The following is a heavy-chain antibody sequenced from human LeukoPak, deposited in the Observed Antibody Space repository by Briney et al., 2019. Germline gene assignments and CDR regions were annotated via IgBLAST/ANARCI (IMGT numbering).Heavy chain of an antibody. CDR3: ARNRYYFEPFDY. CDR2: IYYSGST. CDR1: GGSISSHY. V-gene: IGHV4-59*11. D-gene: IGHD3-22*01. Sequence: SETLSLTCTVSGGSISSHYWSWIRQPPGKGLEWIGYIYYSGSTNYNPSLKSRVTISVDTSKNQFSLKLSSVTAADTAVYYCARNRYYFEPFDYWGQGTPVTVSS. J-gene: IGHJ4*02.